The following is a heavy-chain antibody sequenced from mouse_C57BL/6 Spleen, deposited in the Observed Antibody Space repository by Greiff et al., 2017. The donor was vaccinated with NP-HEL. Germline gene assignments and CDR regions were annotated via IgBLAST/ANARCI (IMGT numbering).Heavy chain of an antibody. D-gene: IGHD2-12*01. CDR3: ARWNSFDY. CDR1: GYTFTSYT. J-gene: IGHJ2*01. V-gene: IGHV1-4*01. CDR2: INPSSGYT. Sequence: QVQLKESGAELARPGASVKMSCKASGYTFTSYTMHWVKQRPGQGLEWIGYINPSSGYTKYNQKFKDKATLTADKSSSTAYMQLSSLTSEDSAVYYFARWNSFDYWGQGTTLTVSS.